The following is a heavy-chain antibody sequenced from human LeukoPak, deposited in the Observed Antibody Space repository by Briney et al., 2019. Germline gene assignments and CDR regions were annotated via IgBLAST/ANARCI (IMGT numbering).Heavy chain of an antibody. J-gene: IGHJ5*02. Sequence: QPGGSLRLSCAASGFTVSSNYMSWVRQAPGKGLEWVGFIRSKAYGGTTEYAASVKGRFTISRDDSKSIAYLQMNSLKTEDTAVYYCTRPTVTGFTFDPWGQGTLVTVSS. CDR2: IRSKAYGGTT. CDR3: TRPTVTGFTFDP. D-gene: IGHD4-17*01. CDR1: GFTVSSNY. V-gene: IGHV3-49*04.